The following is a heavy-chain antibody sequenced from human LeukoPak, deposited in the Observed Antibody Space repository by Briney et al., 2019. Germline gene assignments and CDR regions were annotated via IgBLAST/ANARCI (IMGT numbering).Heavy chain of an antibody. D-gene: IGHD2-8*02. V-gene: IGHV3-30*18. CDR1: GFTFNGYG. CDR3: AKLDPTGDDC. J-gene: IGHJ4*02. CDR2: ISHDAKNK. Sequence: PGGSLRLSCAASGFTFNGYGMEWVRQAPGKGLEWVTIISHDAKNKYYADSVKGRFTISRDNSKNTLYLQMNSLRPEDTGVYFCAKLDPTGDDCWGQGTLVTVSS.